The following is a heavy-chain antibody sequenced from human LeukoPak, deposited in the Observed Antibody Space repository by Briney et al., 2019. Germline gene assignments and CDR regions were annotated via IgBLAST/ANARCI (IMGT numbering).Heavy chain of an antibody. V-gene: IGHV3-74*03. CDR1: GFTFSNYW. CDR3: ARGDSSTRLYFDC. D-gene: IGHD2-2*01. J-gene: IGHJ4*02. CDR2: ISGDGSST. Sequence: GGSLRLSCAASGFTFSNYWIHWVRQAPGKGLVWVSHISGDGSSTTYADSVKGRLTISIDNAKNTLYLQMNSLRAEDTGVYYCARGDSSTRLYFDCWGQGTLVTVSS.